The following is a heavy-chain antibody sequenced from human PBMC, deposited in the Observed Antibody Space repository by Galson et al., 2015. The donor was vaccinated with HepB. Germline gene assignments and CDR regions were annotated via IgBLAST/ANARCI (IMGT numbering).Heavy chain of an antibody. J-gene: IGHJ4*02. CDR2: INPTTGGT. CDR3: ARRASSSWYYDY. V-gene: IGHV1-2*02. CDR1: GYTFSGYY. D-gene: IGHD6-13*01. Sequence: SVKVSCEASGYTFSGYYIHWVRQAPGQGLEWMGWINPTTGGTTYPQKFQGRVTMSTDTSISTAYMELSSLRSDDTAVYYCARRASSSWYYDYLGQGTLGTASS.